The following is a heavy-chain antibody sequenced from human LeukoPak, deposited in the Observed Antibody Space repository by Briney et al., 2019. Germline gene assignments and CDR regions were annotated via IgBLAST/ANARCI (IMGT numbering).Heavy chain of an antibody. D-gene: IGHD3/OR15-3a*01. CDR2: IIPIFGTA. CDR3: ARDPRVGLVGTKNWFDP. CDR1: GGTFSSYA. V-gene: IGHV1-69*05. J-gene: IGHJ5*02. Sequence: SVKVSCKASGGTFSSYAISWVRQAPGQGLEWMGGIIPIFGTANYAQKFQGRVTITTDESTSTAYMELSSLRSEDTAVYYCARDPRVGLVGTKNWFDPWGQGTLVTVSS.